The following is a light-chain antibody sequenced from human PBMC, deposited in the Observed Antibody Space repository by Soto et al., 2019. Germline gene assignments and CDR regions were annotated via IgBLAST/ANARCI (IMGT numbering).Light chain of an antibody. CDR3: QQYHTCTPERT. V-gene: IGKV1-5*01. CDR1: QSISSW. CDR2: DAS. Sequence: DIQMTQSPATLSSSVGDRVTITCRASQSISSWLALYQQKPGTAPTLMMYDASRFESAVPSPFSCSGSGTEFNLTLSSLQPDAVATYFCQQYHTCTPERTFGQGTKVDIK. J-gene: IGKJ1*01.